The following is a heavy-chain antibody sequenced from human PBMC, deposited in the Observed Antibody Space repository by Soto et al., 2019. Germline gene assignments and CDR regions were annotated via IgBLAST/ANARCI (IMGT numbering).Heavy chain of an antibody. Sequence: QVQLVESGGGVVQPGRSLRVSCAASGFTFSIYAMHWVRQAPGTGLEWVAVISYDGTKTYYADSVKGRFTISRDNSKNTVYLQMTSLRDEDTAGYYCAKDRGPRRQWRRDPFDYWGQGTLVTVSP. V-gene: IGHV3-30*18. CDR3: AKDRGPRRQWRRDPFDY. CDR1: GFTFSIYA. J-gene: IGHJ4*02. CDR2: ISYDGTKT. D-gene: IGHD6-19*01.